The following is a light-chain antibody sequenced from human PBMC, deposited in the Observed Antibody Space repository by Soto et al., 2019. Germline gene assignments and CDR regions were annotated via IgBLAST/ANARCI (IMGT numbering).Light chain of an antibody. V-gene: IGKV3-15*01. J-gene: IGKJ1*01. CDR1: QSVRSN. Sequence: EVVMTQSPGTLSVSPGERATLSCRASQSVRSNLAWFQQKPGQAPRLLVYGASYRAMGIPARFSGSGSGTEFTLTISSLQSEDFAVYYCQQYNNWPPITFGQGTKVEIK. CDR3: QQYNNWPPIT. CDR2: GAS.